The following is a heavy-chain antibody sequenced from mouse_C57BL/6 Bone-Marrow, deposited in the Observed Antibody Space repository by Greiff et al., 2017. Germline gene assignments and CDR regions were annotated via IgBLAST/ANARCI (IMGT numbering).Heavy chain of an antibody. D-gene: IGHD2-1*01. CDR2: IYPGDGDT. CDR1: GYAFSSSW. CDR3: ASRLRFAY. V-gene: IGHV1-82*01. J-gene: IGHJ3*01. Sequence: QVQLQQSGPELVKPGASVTISCKASGYAFSSSWMNWVKQRPGKGLEWIGRIYPGDGDTNYNGKFKGKATLTADKSSSTAYMQLSSLTSEDSAVYFCASRLRFAYWGQGTLVTVSA.